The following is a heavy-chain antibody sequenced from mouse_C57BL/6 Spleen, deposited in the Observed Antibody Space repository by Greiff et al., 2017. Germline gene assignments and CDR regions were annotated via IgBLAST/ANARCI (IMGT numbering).Heavy chain of an antibody. D-gene: IGHD1-1*01. J-gene: IGHJ4*01. V-gene: IGHV1-85*01. CDR2: IYPRDGST. CDR3: ARTDYYGRGYYAMDY. CDR1: GYTFTSYD. Sequence: VKLVESGPELVKPGASVKLSCKASGYTFTSYDINWVKQRPGQGLEWIGWIYPRDGSTKYNEKFKGKATLTVDTSSSTAYMELHSLTSEDSAVYFCARTDYYGRGYYAMDYWGQGTSVTVSS.